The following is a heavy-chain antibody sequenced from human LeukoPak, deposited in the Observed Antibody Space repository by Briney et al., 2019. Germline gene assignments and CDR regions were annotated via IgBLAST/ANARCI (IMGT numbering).Heavy chain of an antibody. D-gene: IGHD6-13*01. CDR2: IYTSGST. V-gene: IGHV4-4*07. Sequence: SETLSLTCTVSGGSISSYYWSWIRQPAGKGLEWIGRIYTSGSTNYNPSLKSRVTMSVDTSKNQFSLKLSSVTAADTAVYYCAREEQQLPPYWYYYMDVWGKGTTVTVSS. CDR1: GGSISSYY. J-gene: IGHJ6*03. CDR3: AREEQQLPPYWYYYMDV.